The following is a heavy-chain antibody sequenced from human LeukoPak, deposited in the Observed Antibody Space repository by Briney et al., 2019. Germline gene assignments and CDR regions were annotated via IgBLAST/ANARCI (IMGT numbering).Heavy chain of an antibody. CDR1: GFTFSTHD. V-gene: IGHV3-48*04. Sequence: PGGSLRLSCAASGFTFSTHDVNWVRQAPGKGLEWVSFINSRSSTIYYADSVKGRFTISRDYAKNSLYLQMNSLRAEDTAVYYCTSHTGTGGAFRPFHIWGQGTMVTVSS. D-gene: IGHD3-10*01. CDR3: TSHTGTGGAFRPFHI. CDR2: INSRSSTI. J-gene: IGHJ3*02.